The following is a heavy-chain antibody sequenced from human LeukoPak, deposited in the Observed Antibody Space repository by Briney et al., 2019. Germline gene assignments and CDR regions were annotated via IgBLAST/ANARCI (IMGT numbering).Heavy chain of an antibody. CDR1: GYTFTNHA. Sequence: ASVKVSCKASGYTFTNHAIHWVRRAPGQGPEWMGRVSGYNGNTKYPQKFQGRVTMTTDTSTSTAYTELMSLRYDDSAVYYCARGVSVTTPYLDSWGQGTLVTVSS. J-gene: IGHJ4*02. V-gene: IGHV1-18*01. CDR2: VSGYNGNT. D-gene: IGHD4-17*01. CDR3: ARGVSVTTPYLDS.